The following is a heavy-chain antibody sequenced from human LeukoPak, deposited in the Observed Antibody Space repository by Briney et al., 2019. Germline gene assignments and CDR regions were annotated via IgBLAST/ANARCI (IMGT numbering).Heavy chain of an antibody. CDR2: MYHSGST. Sequence: SETLSLTCAVSGYSISSGSYWGWSRQPPGKGLEWIGNMYHSGSTYSNPSLKRRVTISVDTSKNQFSLRLRSVTAADTAVYYCASLRVIDSSGFYYVDYWGQGPLVTVSS. CDR3: ASLRVIDSSGFYYVDY. CDR1: GYSISSGSY. J-gene: IGHJ4*02. V-gene: IGHV4-38-2*01. D-gene: IGHD3-22*01.